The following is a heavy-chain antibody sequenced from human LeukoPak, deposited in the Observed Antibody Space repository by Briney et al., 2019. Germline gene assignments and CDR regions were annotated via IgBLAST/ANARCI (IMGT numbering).Heavy chain of an antibody. J-gene: IGHJ4*02. Sequence: PSETLSLTCTVSGDSISRRSYYWGWIRQPPGKGLEWIGSIYYSEGTYYNPSLKSRVTISIDTSKNQFSLKLNSVTAADTAVYYCARDRYCSGRSCYGPPDYWGQGALVTVSS. V-gene: IGHV4-39*07. D-gene: IGHD2-15*01. CDR3: ARDRYCSGRSCYGPPDY. CDR1: GDSISRRSYY. CDR2: IYYSEGT.